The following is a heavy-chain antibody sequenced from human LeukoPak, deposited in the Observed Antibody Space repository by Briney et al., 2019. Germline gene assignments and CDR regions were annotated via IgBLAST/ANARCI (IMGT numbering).Heavy chain of an antibody. D-gene: IGHD1-26*01. Sequence: GGSLRLSCAASGFTFSSYAMNWVRQAPGKGLEWVSFISGSGDTTYYADSVKGRVTISRDSSKNTLYLQMNSLRAEDTAVYYCAKSRGESRGASNYWGQGTLVTVSS. CDR1: GFTFSSYA. CDR3: AKSRGESRGASNY. V-gene: IGHV3-23*01. J-gene: IGHJ4*02. CDR2: ISGSGDTT.